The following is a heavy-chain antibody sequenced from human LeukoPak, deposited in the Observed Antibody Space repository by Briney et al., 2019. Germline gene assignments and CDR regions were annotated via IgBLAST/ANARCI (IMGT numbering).Heavy chain of an antibody. CDR1: GGSISSSSYY. D-gene: IGHD2-15*01. V-gene: IGHV4-39*01. Sequence: SETLSLTCTVSGGSISSSSYYWGWIRQPPGKGLEWIGSIYYSGSTYYNPSLKSRVTISVETSKNQFSLKLSSVTAADTAVYYCARPLGRSGPRPGAFDIWGQGTMVTVSS. CDR2: IYYSGST. CDR3: ARPLGRSGPRPGAFDI. J-gene: IGHJ3*02.